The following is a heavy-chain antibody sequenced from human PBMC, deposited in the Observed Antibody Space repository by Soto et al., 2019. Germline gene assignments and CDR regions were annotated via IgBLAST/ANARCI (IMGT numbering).Heavy chain of an antibody. CDR3: AKGQTSGSYSGGFDY. Sequence: GGSLRLSCAASGFTFSSYAMSWVRQAPGKGLEWVSAISGSGGSTYYADSVKGRFTISRDNSKNTLYLQMNSLRAEDTAVYYCAKGQTSGSYSGGFDYWGQGTLVTVSS. V-gene: IGHV3-23*01. J-gene: IGHJ4*02. CDR1: GFTFSSYA. D-gene: IGHD1-26*01. CDR2: ISGSGGST.